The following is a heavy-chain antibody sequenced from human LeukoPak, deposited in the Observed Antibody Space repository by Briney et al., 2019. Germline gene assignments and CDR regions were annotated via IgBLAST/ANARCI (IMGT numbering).Heavy chain of an antibody. V-gene: IGHV4-59*08. CDR1: GGSIDTYD. J-gene: IGHJ4*02. CDR2: IDKTGRT. Sequence: PSETLSLTCTVSGGSIDTYDWAWIRQSPGKGLEWIGYIDKTGRTYYNPSLNGRVTISEDTSRKFFSLWLKFVTAADTALYYCASGPWELDYWGQGALVTVSS. D-gene: IGHD1-26*01. CDR3: ASGPWELDY.